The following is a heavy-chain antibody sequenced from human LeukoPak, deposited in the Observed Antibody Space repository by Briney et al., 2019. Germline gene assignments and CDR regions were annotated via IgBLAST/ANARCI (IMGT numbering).Heavy chain of an antibody. J-gene: IGHJ3*02. CDR2: IRYDGSNK. V-gene: IGHV3-30*02. CDR3: AKIGTTGTPDAFDI. Sequence: GGSLRLSCAASGFAFSSYGMHWVRQAPGKGLEWVAFIRYDGSNKYYADSVKGRFTISRDNSKNTLYLQMNSLRAEDTAVYYCAKIGTTGTPDAFDIWGQGTMVTVSS. D-gene: IGHD1-1*01. CDR1: GFAFSSYG.